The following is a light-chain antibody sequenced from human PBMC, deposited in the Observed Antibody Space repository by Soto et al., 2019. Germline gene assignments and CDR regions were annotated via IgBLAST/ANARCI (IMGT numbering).Light chain of an antibody. CDR2: AAS. Sequence: DIQMTQSPSSLSASVGDRVTITCRASQSISSYLNRYHQKPGKAPKLLIYAASSLQSGVPSRFSGSGSGTDFTLTISSLQPEDFATYYCQQSYSTTITFGQGTRLEIK. J-gene: IGKJ5*01. CDR1: QSISSY. V-gene: IGKV1-39*01. CDR3: QQSYSTTIT.